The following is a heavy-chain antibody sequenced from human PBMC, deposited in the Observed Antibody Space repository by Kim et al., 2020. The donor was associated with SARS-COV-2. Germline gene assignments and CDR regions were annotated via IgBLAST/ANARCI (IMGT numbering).Heavy chain of an antibody. CDR3: ARGYYYDSSGYPDY. J-gene: IGHJ4*02. D-gene: IGHD3-22*01. CDR1: GYSFTTYW. Sequence: GESLKISCKGSGYSFTTYWIGWVRHMSGKGLEWMGIIYPGDSETRYSPSFQGQVTISADKSISTAHLQWSSLKASDTAMYYCARGYYYDSSGYPDYWGQGTLVTVSS. V-gene: IGHV5-51*01. CDR2: IYPGDSET.